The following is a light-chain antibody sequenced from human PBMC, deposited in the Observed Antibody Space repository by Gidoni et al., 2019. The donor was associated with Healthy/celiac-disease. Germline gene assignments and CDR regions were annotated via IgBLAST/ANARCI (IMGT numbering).Light chain of an antibody. CDR2: GAS. CDR1: QTLSNNY. V-gene: IGKV3-20*01. CDR3: QHYTTSMLT. J-gene: IGKJ4*01. Sequence: EIVLTPSPGTLSLSPGESATLSCRAGQTLSNNYLAWYQQRPGQAPRLLIFGASSRATGIPDRFSGSGSGTDFTLTISTLEPEDFALYYCQHYTTSMLTFGGGTRVEIK.